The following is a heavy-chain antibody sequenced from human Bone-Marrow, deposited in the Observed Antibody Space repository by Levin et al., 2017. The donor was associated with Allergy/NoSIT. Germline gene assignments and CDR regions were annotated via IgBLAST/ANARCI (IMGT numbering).Heavy chain of an antibody. V-gene: IGHV3-7*01. D-gene: IGHD3-10*01. CDR3: VKGGHLDD. Sequence: GGSLRLSCAASGFSFSTYWMTWVRQAPGKGLEWVANMKDDGSEIHYIDSVRGRFSISRDNAKNSLYLQMHTLTVADTAIYYCVKGGHLDDWGQGTLVTVSS. CDR1: GFSFSTYW. J-gene: IGHJ4*02. CDR2: MKDDGSEI.